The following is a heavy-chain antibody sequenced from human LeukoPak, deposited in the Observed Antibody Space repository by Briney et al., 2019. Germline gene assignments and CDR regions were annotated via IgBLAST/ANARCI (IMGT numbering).Heavy chain of an antibody. CDR2: IHYSGSA. Sequence: SETLSLTCRVSGDSISSYSWSWIRQPPGKALEWIGYIHYSGSADYNPSLLSRVTISVDTSKNQFSLKLTSVTAADTAVYYCARRGSSSWSPGGWYFDLWGRGTLVTVSS. J-gene: IGHJ2*01. D-gene: IGHD6-13*01. CDR1: GDSISSYS. V-gene: IGHV4-59*08. CDR3: ARRGSSSWSPGGWYFDL.